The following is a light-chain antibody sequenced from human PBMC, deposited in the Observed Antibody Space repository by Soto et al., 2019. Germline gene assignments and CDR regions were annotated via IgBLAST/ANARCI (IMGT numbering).Light chain of an antibody. V-gene: IGKV3-20*01. Sequence: EIVLTQSPGTLSSSPGERATLSCRASQSVSSNYLAWYQRKPGQAPRLLIYGASNRATDIPYRFIGSGSGTYFTLTITSLEPVVFAMYYSQKIGGSPPPLAQGTRVEI. CDR1: QSVSSNY. J-gene: IGKJ1*01. CDR2: GAS. CDR3: QKIGGSPPP.